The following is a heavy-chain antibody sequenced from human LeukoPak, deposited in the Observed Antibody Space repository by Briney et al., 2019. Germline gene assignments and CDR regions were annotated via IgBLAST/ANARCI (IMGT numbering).Heavy chain of an antibody. CDR3: ARDAGYRSSWLFDY. D-gene: IGHD6-13*01. Sequence: ASVKVSCKASGYRFTSFYIHWVRQAPGQRLEWMGIISPNGDSTRYAQKIQGRVTVTRDMSTSTVYMELSSLTSEDTAVYYCARDAGYRSSWLFDYWGQGTLVTVSS. V-gene: IGHV1-46*01. CDR2: ISPNGDST. CDR1: GYRFTSFY. J-gene: IGHJ4*02.